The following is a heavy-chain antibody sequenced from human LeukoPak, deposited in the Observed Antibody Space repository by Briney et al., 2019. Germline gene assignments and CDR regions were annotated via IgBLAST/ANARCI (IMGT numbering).Heavy chain of an antibody. Sequence: SETLSLTCTVSGGSISNYYWSWIRQSPGKGLEWIAYIYYSGTTNYNPSLKSRVTISVDTSKNQFSLKVNYVTAADTAVYHCARHSNALSHYMDVWGKGTTVTVSS. J-gene: IGHJ6*03. V-gene: IGHV4-59*08. CDR3: ARHSNALSHYMDV. CDR2: IYYSGTT. CDR1: GGSISNYY. D-gene: IGHD3-3*02.